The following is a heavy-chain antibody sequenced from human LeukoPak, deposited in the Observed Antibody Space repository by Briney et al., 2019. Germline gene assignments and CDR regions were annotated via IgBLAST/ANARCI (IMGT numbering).Heavy chain of an antibody. J-gene: IGHJ4*02. CDR2: IYHSGST. V-gene: IGHV4-38-2*01. Sequence: SETLSLTCAVFGYSISSGYYWGWIRQPPGKGLEWIGSIYHSGSTYYNPSLKSRVTISVHTSKNQFSLKLSSVTAADTAVYYCARYGGPFDYWGQGTLVTVSS. CDR3: ARYGGPFDY. CDR1: GYSISSGYY. D-gene: IGHD4/OR15-4a*01.